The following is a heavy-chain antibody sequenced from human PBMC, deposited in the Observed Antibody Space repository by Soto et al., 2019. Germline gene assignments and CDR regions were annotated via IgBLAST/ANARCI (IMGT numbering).Heavy chain of an antibody. V-gene: IGHV4-30-2*01. J-gene: IGHJ1*01. CDR1: GGSISSGGYS. CDR3: ARFGGSCYRGCEYFQH. D-gene: IGHD2-15*01. Sequence: KASETLSLTCAVSGGSISSGGYSWSWIRQPPGKGLEWIGYIYHSGSTYYNPSLKSRVTISVDRSKNQFSLKLSSVTAADTAVYYCARFGGSCYRGCEYFQHWGQGTLVTVSS. CDR2: IYHSGST.